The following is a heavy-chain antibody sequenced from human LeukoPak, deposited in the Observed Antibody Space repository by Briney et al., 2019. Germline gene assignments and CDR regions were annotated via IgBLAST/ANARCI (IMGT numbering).Heavy chain of an antibody. J-gene: IGHJ5*02. CDR1: GGTFSSYA. CDR2: IIPIFGTA. CDR3: ARSGSSGSEGPPFDP. D-gene: IGHD6-13*01. V-gene: IGHV1-69*05. Sequence: SVKVSCKASGGTFSSYAISWVRQAPGQGLEWMGRIIPIFGTANYAQKFQGRVTITTDESTSTAYMELSSLRSEDTAVYYCARSGSSGSEGPPFDPWGQATLVTVSS.